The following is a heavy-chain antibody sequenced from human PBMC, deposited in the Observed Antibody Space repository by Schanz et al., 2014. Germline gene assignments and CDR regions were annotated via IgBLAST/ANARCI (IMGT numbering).Heavy chain of an antibody. J-gene: IGHJ6*02. D-gene: IGHD3-22*01. CDR1: RSTFSSYT. Sequence: QLQLVQSGAEVKKPGSSVKVSCKASRSTFSSYTISWVRQAPGQGLEWMGWINPNTGGTNFAQKFQGWVTVTRDTSISTVYMELSRVTYEDTAVYYCARDDRAYYYGMDVWGQGTTVNVSS. V-gene: IGHV1-2*04. CDR3: ARDDRAYYYGMDV. CDR2: INPNTGGT.